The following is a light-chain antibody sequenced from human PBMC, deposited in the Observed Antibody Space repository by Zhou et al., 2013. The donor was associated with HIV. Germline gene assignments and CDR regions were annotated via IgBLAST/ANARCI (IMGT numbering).Light chain of an antibody. CDR1: QSVGSN. CDR2: VAS. CDR3: QHYNGWPWT. Sequence: EIVMTQSPVTLSVSPGESATLSCRASQSVGSNLAWYQHKPGQAPRLLFYVASTRATGVPARFSGSGSGTEFTLTISTMQSEDFAVYYCQHYNGWPWTFGQGTKGGN. V-gene: IGKV3-15*01. J-gene: IGKJ1*01.